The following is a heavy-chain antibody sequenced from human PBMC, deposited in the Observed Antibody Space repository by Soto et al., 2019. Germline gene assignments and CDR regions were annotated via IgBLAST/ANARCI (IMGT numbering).Heavy chain of an antibody. V-gene: IGHV4-31*03. CDR1: GGSISSGGYY. CDR3: ARDHAGLEYYYYGMDV. D-gene: IGHD3-3*01. Sequence: PSETLSLTCTVSGGSISSGGYYWSWIRQHPGKGLEWIGYIYYSGSTYYNPSLKSRVTISVDTSKNQFSLKLSSVTAADTAVYYCARDHAGLEYYYYGMDVWGQGTTVTVSS. CDR2: IYYSGST. J-gene: IGHJ6*02.